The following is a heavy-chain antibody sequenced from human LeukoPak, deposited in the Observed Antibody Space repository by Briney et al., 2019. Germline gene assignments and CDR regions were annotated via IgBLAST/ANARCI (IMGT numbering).Heavy chain of an antibody. Sequence: GASVKVSCKASGYTFTGYYMHWVRQAPGQGLKWMGWINPNSGGTNYAQKFQGRVTMTRDTSISTAYMELSRLRSDDTAVYYCARALQLRYFDWLFGYWGQGTLVTVSS. CDR2: INPNSGGT. CDR1: GYTFTGYY. J-gene: IGHJ4*02. D-gene: IGHD3-9*01. CDR3: ARALQLRYFDWLFGY. V-gene: IGHV1-2*02.